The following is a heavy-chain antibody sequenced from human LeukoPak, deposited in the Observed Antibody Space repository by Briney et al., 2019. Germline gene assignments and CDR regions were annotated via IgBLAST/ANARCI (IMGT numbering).Heavy chain of an antibody. CDR1: GFSFTNAW. Sequence: PGGSLRLSCAASGFSFTNAWMSWVRQAPGKGLEWVGRIKSKNNGGTTDYATPVKGGFTISRDDSKNTLYLEMDSLKTEDTAVYYCTTEGCLSTRCYTPNAFDIWGPGTVVTVSS. CDR2: IKSKNNGGTT. V-gene: IGHV3-15*01. D-gene: IGHD2-2*02. J-gene: IGHJ3*02. CDR3: TTEGCLSTRCYTPNAFDI.